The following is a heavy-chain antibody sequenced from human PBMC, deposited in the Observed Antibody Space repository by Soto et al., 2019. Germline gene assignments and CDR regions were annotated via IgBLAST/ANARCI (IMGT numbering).Heavy chain of an antibody. CDR2: IKQDGSEK. J-gene: IGHJ4*02. Sequence: ELQLVESGGDLVQPGGSLRLSCAAAEFTCSTCWMGWVRQSPGKGPEWVANIKQDGSEKFYLDSVKGRFTISRDNAKKSVYQQMNSLRAEDTAGYYCTGEKNWGQGTLVTVSS. V-gene: IGHV3-7*05. CDR3: TGEKN. CDR1: EFTCSTCW.